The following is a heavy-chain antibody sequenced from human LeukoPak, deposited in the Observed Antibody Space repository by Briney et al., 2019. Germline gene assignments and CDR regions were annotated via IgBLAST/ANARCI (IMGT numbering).Heavy chain of an antibody. J-gene: IGHJ5*02. D-gene: IGHD3-3*01. Sequence: GGSLRLSCAASGFTFSSYGMHWVRQAPGKGLEGVAFIRYDGSNKYYADSVKGRFTISRDNSKNTLYLQMNSLRAEDTAVYYCAKVRIFGVVKGLFDPWGQGTLVTVSS. CDR2: IRYDGSNK. CDR1: GFTFSSYG. CDR3: AKVRIFGVVKGLFDP. V-gene: IGHV3-30*02.